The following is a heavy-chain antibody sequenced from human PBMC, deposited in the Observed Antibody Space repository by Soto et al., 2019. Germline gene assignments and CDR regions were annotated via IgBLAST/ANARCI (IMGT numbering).Heavy chain of an antibody. CDR1: GGSISSGDYY. D-gene: IGHD6-13*01. J-gene: IGHJ5*02. CDR3: ARDRGSWGDNWFDP. CDR2: IYYSGST. Sequence: QVQLQESGPGLVKPSQTLSLTCTVSGGSISSGDYYWSWIRQPPGKGLEWIGYIYYSGSTYYNPSPKSRVTISVDTSKNRFSLKLSSVTAADTAVYYCARDRGSWGDNWFDPWGQGTLVTVSS. V-gene: IGHV4-30-4*01.